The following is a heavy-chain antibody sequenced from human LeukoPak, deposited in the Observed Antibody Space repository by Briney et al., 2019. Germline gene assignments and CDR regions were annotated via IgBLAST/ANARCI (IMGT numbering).Heavy chain of an antibody. Sequence: GGSLRLSCAASGFVFSSYWMSWVRQVPGEGLGWVANINKDGSRENYVDSVKGRFTISRDNAKNSLYLQMYSLRVEDTAVYYCARGGPWSFDCWGQGTLVTVSS. CDR3: ARGGPWSFDC. V-gene: IGHV3-7*03. CDR2: INKDGSRE. CDR1: GFVFSSYW. D-gene: IGHD1-26*01. J-gene: IGHJ4*02.